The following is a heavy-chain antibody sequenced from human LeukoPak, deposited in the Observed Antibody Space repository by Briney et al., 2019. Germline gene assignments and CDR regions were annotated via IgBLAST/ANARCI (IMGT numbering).Heavy chain of an antibody. CDR1: GFTFSSYD. Sequence: GGSLRLSCAASGFTFSSYDMSWVRQAPGKGLEWVSVISGSGGSTYNTDSVKGRFTISRDNSKNTLYLQMTSLGAEDTAVYYCAKDKAHWKYVDYWGQGTLVTVSS. V-gene: IGHV3-23*01. J-gene: IGHJ4*02. CDR3: AKDKAHWKYVDY. D-gene: IGHD1-7*01. CDR2: ISGSGGST.